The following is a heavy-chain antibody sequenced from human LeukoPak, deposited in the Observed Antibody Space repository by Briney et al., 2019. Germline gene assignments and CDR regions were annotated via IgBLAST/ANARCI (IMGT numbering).Heavy chain of an antibody. CDR3: ARRQGSYFDTSGYYYG. J-gene: IGHJ4*02. D-gene: IGHD3-22*01. CDR2: IKQDGSEK. CDR1: GFTFSSYW. V-gene: IGHV3-7*01. Sequence: GGSLRLSCAASGFTFSSYWMSWVRQAPGKGLEWVANIKQDGSEKYYVDSVKGRFTISRDNAKNSLYLQMNSPRAEDTAVYYCARRQGSYFDTSGYYYGWGQGTLVTVSS.